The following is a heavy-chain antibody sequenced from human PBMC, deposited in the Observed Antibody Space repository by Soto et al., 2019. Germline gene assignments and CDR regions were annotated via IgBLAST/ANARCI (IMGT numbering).Heavy chain of an antibody. D-gene: IGHD3-3*01. CDR3: AKRYDFWSGRWYGLGV. Sequence: QVLLEESGPGLVRPSGTLSRTCSVSGASINSANWWVWVRQPPGKGLEWIGEIYHIGSTTYNPSRKSRTTKSGDKSKNQFSLIVTSVTAAETAVYYCAKRYDFWSGRWYGLGVWGQGTTVTVSS. J-gene: IGHJ6*02. V-gene: IGHV4-4*02. CDR1: GASINSANW. CDR2: IYHIGST.